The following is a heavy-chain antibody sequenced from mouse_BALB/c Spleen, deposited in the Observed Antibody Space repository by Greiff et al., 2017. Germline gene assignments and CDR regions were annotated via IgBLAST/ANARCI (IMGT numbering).Heavy chain of an antibody. D-gene: IGHD1-1*01. CDR1: GFTFSSYA. CDR2: ISSGGST. Sequence: QLVESGGGLVKPGGSLKLSCAASGFTFSSYAMSWVRQTPEKRLEWVASISSGGSTYYPDSVKGRFTISRDNARNILYLQMSSLRSEDTAMYYCARGRYYGSSYDWFAYWGQGTLVTVSA. CDR3: ARGRYYGSSYDWFAY. J-gene: IGHJ3*01. V-gene: IGHV5-6-5*01.